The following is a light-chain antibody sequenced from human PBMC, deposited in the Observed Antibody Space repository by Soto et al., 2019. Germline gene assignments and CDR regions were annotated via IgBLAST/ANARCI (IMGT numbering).Light chain of an antibody. J-gene: IGLJ1*01. CDR2: EGS. CDR1: SSDVGSYNL. CDR3: CSYAGSSTLYS. Sequence: QSALTQPASVSGSPGQSITISCTGTSSDVGSYNLVSWYQQHPGEAPKLMIYEGSKRPSGVSNRFSGSKSGNTASLTISGLQAEDEADYYCCSYAGSSTLYSFGTGTKVTVL. V-gene: IGLV2-23*01.